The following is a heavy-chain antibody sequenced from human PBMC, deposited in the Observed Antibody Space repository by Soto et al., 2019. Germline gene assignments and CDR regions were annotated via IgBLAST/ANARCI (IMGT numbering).Heavy chain of an antibody. CDR3: EKGNFYGNHLFDL. Sequence: XECLRLSSAASDFPFSDYAMSWVRQAPGKGPEWVSGISASVDNTYSADSVKGRFTISRDNSKNTLYLQMNSLRAEDTAVYYCEKGNFYGNHLFDLWGQGTLVTVSS. J-gene: IGHJ4*02. D-gene: IGHD4-17*01. CDR2: ISASVDNT. CDR1: DFPFSDYA. V-gene: IGHV3-23*01.